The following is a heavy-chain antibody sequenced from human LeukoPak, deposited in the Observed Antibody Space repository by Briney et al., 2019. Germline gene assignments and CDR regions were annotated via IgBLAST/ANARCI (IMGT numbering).Heavy chain of an antibody. V-gene: IGHV3-64D*09. Sequence: GGSLRLSCSASGFIFSSYGMHWVRQAPGKGLEYVSAISSGGGTTFYADSVKGRFTMSRDNSKNTVYLQMSSLRGEDTAVYYCVKRWSGNDLDYWGQGTLVSVSS. CDR2: ISSGGGTT. CDR1: GFIFSSYG. CDR3: VKRWSGNDLDY. D-gene: IGHD3-3*01. J-gene: IGHJ4*02.